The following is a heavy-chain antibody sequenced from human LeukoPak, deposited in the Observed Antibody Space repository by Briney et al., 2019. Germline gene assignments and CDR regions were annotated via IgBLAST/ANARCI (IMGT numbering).Heavy chain of an antibody. Sequence: GGSLRISCVASGFTFSSDFRPWIRQAPGEGLMYVSQISGDETYTNYADSVKGRFTISRDNAKNTLYLQMNSLRAEDTAVYYCVREDNAFNIWGQGTLVTVSS. CDR2: ISGDETYT. J-gene: IGHJ3*02. CDR1: GFTFSSDF. CDR3: VREDNAFNI. V-gene: IGHV3-74*01.